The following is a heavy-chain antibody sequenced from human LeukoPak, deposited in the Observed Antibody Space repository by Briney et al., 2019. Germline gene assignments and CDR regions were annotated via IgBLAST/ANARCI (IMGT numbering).Heavy chain of an antibody. Sequence: PSETLSLTCAVYGGSFSGYYWSWIRQPPGKGLEWIGEINHSGSTNYNPSLKSRVTISVDTSRNQFSLKLSSVTAADTAVYYCAGGTRDYYDSSAYFDYWGQGTLVTVSS. J-gene: IGHJ4*02. CDR3: AGGTRDYYDSSAYFDY. CDR2: INHSGST. D-gene: IGHD3-22*01. CDR1: GGSFSGYY. V-gene: IGHV4-34*01.